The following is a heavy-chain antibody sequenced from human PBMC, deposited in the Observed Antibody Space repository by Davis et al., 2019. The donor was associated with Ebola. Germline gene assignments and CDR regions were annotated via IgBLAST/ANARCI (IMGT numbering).Heavy chain of an antibody. V-gene: IGHV4-59*12. CDR3: ARGRTLNDY. CDR1: GGSISSYY. CDR2: IYYSGST. Sequence: GSLRLSCTVSGGSISSYYWSWIRQPPGKGLEWIGYIYYSGSTNYNPPLKSRVTISVDTSKNQFSLKLSSVTAADTAVYYCARGRTLNDYWGQGTLVTVSS. J-gene: IGHJ4*02. D-gene: IGHD3-16*01.